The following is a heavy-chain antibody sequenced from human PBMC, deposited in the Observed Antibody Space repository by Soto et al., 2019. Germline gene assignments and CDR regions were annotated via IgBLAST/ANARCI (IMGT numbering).Heavy chain of an antibody. CDR2: LSYEGSEE. J-gene: IGHJ4*02. CDR1: GFNFGVFG. D-gene: IGHD6-19*01. CDR3: ALTRRSSLLEVAGPGFEY. V-gene: IGHV3-30*03. Sequence: QVRLVESVGGVVQPGRSLRLSCAASGFNFGVFGMHWLRQAPGKVLEWLSVLSYEGSEEYYADSVRGRFTISRDKSKNNVFLQMDSLRVDDTGVYYCALTRRSSLLEVAGPGFEYWGQGTLVTVS.